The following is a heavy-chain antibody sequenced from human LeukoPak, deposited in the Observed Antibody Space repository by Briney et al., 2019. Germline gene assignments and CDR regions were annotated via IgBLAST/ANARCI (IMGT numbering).Heavy chain of an antibody. V-gene: IGHV1-2*04. Sequence: ASVKVSCKASGYTFTGHYIYWVRQAPGQGLEWMGWVNPNSGGTNYAQKFQGWVTMTRDTSISTAYMELSRLGSDDTAVYYCARGRPGDFIRGFDYWGQGTLVTVSS. J-gene: IGHJ4*02. CDR2: VNPNSGGT. D-gene: IGHD7-27*01. CDR1: GYTFTGHY. CDR3: ARGRPGDFIRGFDY.